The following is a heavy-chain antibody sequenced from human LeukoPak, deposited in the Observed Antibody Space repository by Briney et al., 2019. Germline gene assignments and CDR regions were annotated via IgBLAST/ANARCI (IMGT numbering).Heavy chain of an antibody. V-gene: IGHV4-59*08. CDR3: ARQGVGATADAFDI. CDR1: GGSISSYY. J-gene: IGHJ3*02. D-gene: IGHD1-26*01. CDR2: IYYSGST. Sequence: SETLSLTCTVSGGSISSYYWSWIRQPPGKGLEWIGYIYYSGSTNYNPSLKSRVTISVDTSKNQFSLKLSSVTAADTAVYYCARQGVGATADAFDIWGQGTMVTVSS.